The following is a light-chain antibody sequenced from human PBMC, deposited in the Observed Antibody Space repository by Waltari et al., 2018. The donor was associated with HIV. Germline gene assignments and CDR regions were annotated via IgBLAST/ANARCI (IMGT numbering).Light chain of an antibody. Sequence: EIVLTQSPVTLSLSPGDRATLSCRASETLSNHYLAWYQQKPGQAPRLLISAASSRATGIPGRVSGSGSGTQFTLTITGLEPEDSAVYFCQQYSFTPLTFGGGTKVEIK. V-gene: IGKV3-20*01. CDR2: AAS. CDR1: ETLSNHY. J-gene: IGKJ4*01. CDR3: QQYSFTPLT.